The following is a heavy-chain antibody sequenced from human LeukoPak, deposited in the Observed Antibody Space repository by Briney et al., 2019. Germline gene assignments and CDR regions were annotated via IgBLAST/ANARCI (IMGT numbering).Heavy chain of an antibody. D-gene: IGHD6-19*01. J-gene: IGHJ6*03. CDR2: IYYSGST. CDR1: GGSISSYY. Sequence: SETLSLTCTVSGGSISSYYWSWIRQPPGKGLEWIGYIYYSGSTNYNPSLKSRVTISVDTSKNQFSLKLSSVTAADTAVYYCARGTIAVAGTDCYYYYMDVWGKGTTVTVSS. V-gene: IGHV4-59*01. CDR3: ARGTIAVAGTDCYYYYMDV.